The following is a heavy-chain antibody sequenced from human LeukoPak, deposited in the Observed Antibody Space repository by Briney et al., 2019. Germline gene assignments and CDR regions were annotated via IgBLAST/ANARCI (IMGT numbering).Heavy chain of an antibody. CDR1: GFSFSRFG. CDR3: AQKGGTDH. Sequence: GGSLRLSCVASGFSFSRFGMNWVRQAPGKGLEWISHISSTSGDVYYANSVKGRFTISRDNAKNSLYLQMSSLRVEDTAIYYCAQKGGTDHWGQGTLVTVSS. J-gene: IGHJ4*02. V-gene: IGHV3-48*01. D-gene: IGHD2-15*01. CDR2: ISSTSGDV.